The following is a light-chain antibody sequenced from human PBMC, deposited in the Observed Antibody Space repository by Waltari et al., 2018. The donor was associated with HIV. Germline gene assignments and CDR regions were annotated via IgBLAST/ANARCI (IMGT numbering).Light chain of an antibody. V-gene: IGKV1-33*01. CDR3: QQYDNVPFT. Sequence: DTQMTQSPSSLSASVGDRVTITCQASQGISNYLNWYQEKPGKAPKLLIHDASKLETGVPSRFRGSGSGTDFTFTITRRQPEDVGRYYCQQYDNVPFTFGPGTRVDMK. CDR1: QGISNY. CDR2: DAS. J-gene: IGKJ3*01.